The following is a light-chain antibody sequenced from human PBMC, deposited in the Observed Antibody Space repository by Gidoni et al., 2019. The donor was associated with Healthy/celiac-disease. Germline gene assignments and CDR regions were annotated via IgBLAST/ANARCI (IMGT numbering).Light chain of an antibody. CDR3: QQYNSYSWT. CDR2: KAY. Sequence: DIQMTQSPSTLSASVGDRVTITCRARHSISSWLAWYQQKPGKAPKLLIYKAYSLESGVPSRFSGSGSGTEVTLTISSLQPDDFATYYCQQYNSYSWTFGQGTKVEIK. CDR1: HSISSW. V-gene: IGKV1-5*03. J-gene: IGKJ1*01.